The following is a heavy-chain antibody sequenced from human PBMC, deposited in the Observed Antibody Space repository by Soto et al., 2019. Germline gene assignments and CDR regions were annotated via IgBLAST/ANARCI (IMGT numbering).Heavy chain of an antibody. D-gene: IGHD3-9*01. CDR3: ARDKFLHDILTGYYNNWFDP. CDR2: IKQDGSEK. J-gene: IGHJ5*02. V-gene: IGHV3-7*03. CDR1: GFTFSSYW. Sequence: GGSLRLSCAASGFTFSSYWMSWVRQAPGKGLEWVANIKQDGSEKYYVDSVKGRFTISRDNAKNSLYPQMNSLRAEDTAVYYCARDKFLHDILTGYYNNWFDPWGQGTLVTVSS.